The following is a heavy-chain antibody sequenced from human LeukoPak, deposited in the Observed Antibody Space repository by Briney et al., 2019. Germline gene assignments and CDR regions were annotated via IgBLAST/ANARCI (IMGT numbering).Heavy chain of an antibody. CDR1: GGTFSSYT. CDR2: ITPILGIA. D-gene: IGHD1-26*01. Sequence: ASVKVSCKASGGTFSSYTISWVRQAPGQGLEWMGRITPILGIANYAQKFQGRVTITADKSTSTAYMELSSLRSEDTAVYYCARDRGSYPRDAFDIWGQGTMVTVSS. V-gene: IGHV1-69*04. CDR3: ARDRGSYPRDAFDI. J-gene: IGHJ3*02.